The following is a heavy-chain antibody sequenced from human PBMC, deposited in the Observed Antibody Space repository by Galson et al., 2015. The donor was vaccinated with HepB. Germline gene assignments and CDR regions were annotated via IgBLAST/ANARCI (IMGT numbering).Heavy chain of an antibody. D-gene: IGHD2-15*01. Sequence: ETLSLTCAVYGGSFSGYYWSWIRQPPGKGLEWIGEINHSGSTNYNPSLKSRVTISVDTSKNQFSLKLSSVTAADTAVYYCARGLPRASYCSGGSCYSSVYFDYWGQGTLVTVSS. CDR1: GGSFSGYY. J-gene: IGHJ4*02. CDR2: INHSGST. CDR3: ARGLPRASYCSGGSCYSSVYFDY. V-gene: IGHV4-34*01.